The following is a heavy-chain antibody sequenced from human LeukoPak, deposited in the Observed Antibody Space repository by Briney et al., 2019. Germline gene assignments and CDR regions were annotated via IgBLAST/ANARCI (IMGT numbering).Heavy chain of an antibody. Sequence: QTGGSLRLSCAASGFTFSSYAMSWVRQAPGKGLEWVSAISGSGGSTYYADSVKGRFTISRDNSKNTLYLQMNSLRAEDTAVYYCAKDLRNTGYSSGWYLDWGQGTLVTVSS. CDR2: ISGSGGST. J-gene: IGHJ4*02. V-gene: IGHV3-23*01. D-gene: IGHD6-19*01. CDR1: GFTFSSYA. CDR3: AKDLRNTGYSSGWYLD.